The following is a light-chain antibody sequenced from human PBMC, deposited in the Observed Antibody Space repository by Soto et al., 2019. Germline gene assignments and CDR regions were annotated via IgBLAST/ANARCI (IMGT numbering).Light chain of an antibody. CDR3: QQSYRNPIT. CDR1: HTVSSW. Sequence: DIQMTQSPSTLSASVRDIVTITCRASHTVSSWLAWYQQKPGKAPKVIIYDASKLENGVPPRFSGSGSGTDFTLTISSLQPEDFATYFCQQSYRNPITFGQGTKV. J-gene: IGKJ1*01. CDR2: DAS. V-gene: IGKV1-5*01.